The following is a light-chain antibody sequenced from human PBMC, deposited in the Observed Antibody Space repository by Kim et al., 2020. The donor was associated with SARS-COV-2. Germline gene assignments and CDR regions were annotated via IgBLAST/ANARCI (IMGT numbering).Light chain of an antibody. J-gene: IGLJ2*01. V-gene: IGLV1-47*01. CDR1: SSNIGSNY. Sequence: QRVPISCSGSSSNIGSNYVYWYQQLPGTAPKLLIYRNNQWPSGVPDRFSGSKSGTSASLAISGRRSEDEADYYCAAWDDSLSGHVVFGGGTQLTVL. CDR3: AAWDDSLSGHVV. CDR2: RNN.